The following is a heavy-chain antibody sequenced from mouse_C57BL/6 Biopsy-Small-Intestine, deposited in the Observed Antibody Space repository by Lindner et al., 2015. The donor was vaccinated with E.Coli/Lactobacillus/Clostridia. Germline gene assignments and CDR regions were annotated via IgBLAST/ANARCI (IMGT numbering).Heavy chain of an antibody. D-gene: IGHD1-1*01. J-gene: IGHJ1*01. Sequence: SVKVSCKASGYSFTTYGISWVRQAPGQGLEWMGWVSTYNDDTDYAQKVRGRVTMTTDTSTNTAYMELRSLRSDDTAVYYCARQKGFGYSTDYSYYGMDVWGQGTTVTVSS. CDR1: GYSFTTYG. V-gene: IGHV1S55*01. CDR3: ARQKGFGYSTDYSYYGMDV. CDR2: VSTYNDDT.